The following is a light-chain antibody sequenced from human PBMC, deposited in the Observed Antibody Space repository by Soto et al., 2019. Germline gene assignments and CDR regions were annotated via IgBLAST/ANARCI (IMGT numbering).Light chain of an antibody. J-gene: IGKJ1*01. Sequence: EIVLTQSPGTLSLSPGERATLSCRASQSVSSSYLAWYQQKPGQAPRLLIYGASSRATGIPDRFGGSGSGTDFTLTISRLEPEDFAVYYCHQYDSWTFGQGTKGDIK. V-gene: IGKV3-20*01. CDR3: HQYDSWT. CDR2: GAS. CDR1: QSVSSSY.